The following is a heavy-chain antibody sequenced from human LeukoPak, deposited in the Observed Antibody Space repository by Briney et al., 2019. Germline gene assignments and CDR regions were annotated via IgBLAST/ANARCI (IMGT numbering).Heavy chain of an antibody. CDR3: AKDRGIISDY. D-gene: IGHD3-10*01. Sequence: GGSLKLSCAASGFTVSSNYMSWVRQAPGKGLEWVSAISGSGDSTYYADSVKGRFTISRDNSKNTLYLQMNSLRAEDTAVYYCAKDRGIISDYWGQGTLVTVSS. CDR2: ISGSGDST. V-gene: IGHV3-23*01. J-gene: IGHJ4*02. CDR1: GFTVSSNY.